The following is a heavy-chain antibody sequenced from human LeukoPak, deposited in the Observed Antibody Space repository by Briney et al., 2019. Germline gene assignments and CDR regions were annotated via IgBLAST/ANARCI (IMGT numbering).Heavy chain of an antibody. CDR2: ISSSGNTI. Sequence: GGSLRISCAASGFIFSDYYMTWIRQAPGKGLEWISYISSSGNTIYYADSVKGRFTISRDNAKNSLYLQMNSLRAEDTAVYYCAELGITMIGGVWGKGTTVTISS. CDR1: GFIFSDYY. J-gene: IGHJ6*04. CDR3: AELGITMIGGV. V-gene: IGHV3-11*04. D-gene: IGHD3-10*02.